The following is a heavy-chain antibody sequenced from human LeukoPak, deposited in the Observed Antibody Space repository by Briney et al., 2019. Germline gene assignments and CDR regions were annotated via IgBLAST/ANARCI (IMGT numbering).Heavy chain of an antibody. CDR2: IYTSGST. J-gene: IGHJ4*02. Sequence: SETLSLTCTVSGGSISSYYWSRIRQPAGKGLEWIGRIYTSGSTNYNPSLKSRVTMSVDTSKNQFSLKLSSVTAADTAVYYCARQGSDFWSGYYKERPFDYWGQGTLVTVSS. V-gene: IGHV4-4*07. CDR1: GGSISSYY. CDR3: ARQGSDFWSGYYKERPFDY. D-gene: IGHD3-3*01.